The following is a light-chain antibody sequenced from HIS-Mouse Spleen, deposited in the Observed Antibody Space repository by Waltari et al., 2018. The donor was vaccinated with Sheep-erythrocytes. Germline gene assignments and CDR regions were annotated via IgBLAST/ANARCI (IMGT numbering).Light chain of an antibody. CDR1: QSVSSY. Sequence: EIVLTQSPATLSLSPGERATLSCRASQSVSSYLAWYQQKPGQAPRLLIYDASNRATGIPARCSGSGSGTEFTLTISSLEPEDCAVYYCQQRSNWYTFGQGTKLEIK. CDR3: QQRSNWYT. CDR2: DAS. J-gene: IGKJ2*01. V-gene: IGKV3-11*01.